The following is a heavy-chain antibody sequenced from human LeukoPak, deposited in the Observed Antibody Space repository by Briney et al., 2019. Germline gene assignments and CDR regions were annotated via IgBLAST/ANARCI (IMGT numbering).Heavy chain of an antibody. Sequence: PSETLSLTCTVSGGSISSYYWSWIRQPAGKGLEWIGRIYTSGSTNYNPSLKSRVTMSVDTSKNQFSLKLSSVTAADTAVYYCARDRLIPAYGSGNNYYCYGMDVWGQGTTVTVSS. V-gene: IGHV4-4*07. CDR3: ARDRLIPAYGSGNNYYCYGMDV. J-gene: IGHJ6*02. D-gene: IGHD3-10*01. CDR1: GGSISSYY. CDR2: IYTSGST.